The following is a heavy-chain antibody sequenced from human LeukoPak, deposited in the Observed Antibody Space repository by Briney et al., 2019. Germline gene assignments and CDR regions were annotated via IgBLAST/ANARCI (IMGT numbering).Heavy chain of an antibody. Sequence: GGSLRLSCAASGFTVSSNYMSWVRQAPGKGLEWVSVIYSGGSTYYADSVKGRFTISRDNSKNTPYLQMNSLRAEDTAVYYCARDLYSSGWTDYWGQGTLVTVSS. CDR2: IYSGGST. CDR3: ARDLYSSGWTDY. D-gene: IGHD6-19*01. J-gene: IGHJ4*02. V-gene: IGHV3-53*01. CDR1: GFTVSSNY.